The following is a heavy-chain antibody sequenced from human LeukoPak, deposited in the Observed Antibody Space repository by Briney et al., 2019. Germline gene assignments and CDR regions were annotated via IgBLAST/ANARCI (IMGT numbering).Heavy chain of an antibody. Sequence: GGSLRLSCAASGFTFSSYSMNWVRQAPGKGLEWVSYISSSSSTIYYADSVKGRFTISRDNAKNSLYLQMNSLRAEDTAVYYCASRRDMGSGYPFDYWGQGTLVTVSS. V-gene: IGHV3-48*01. J-gene: IGHJ4*02. CDR2: ISSSSSTI. CDR1: GFTFSSYS. D-gene: IGHD3-3*01. CDR3: ASRRDMGSGYPFDY.